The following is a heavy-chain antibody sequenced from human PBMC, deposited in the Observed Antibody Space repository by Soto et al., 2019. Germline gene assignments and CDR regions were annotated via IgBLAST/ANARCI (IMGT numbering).Heavy chain of an antibody. Sequence: GGSLRLSCAASGFTFDDYAMHWVSQAPGKGLEWVCLISGDGGSTYYADSVKGRFTISRDNSKNSLYLQMSSLRTEDTALYYCAKIRDDSSGYCFDYWGQGTLVTVSS. CDR2: ISGDGGST. CDR1: GFTFDDYA. CDR3: AKIRDDSSGYCFDY. J-gene: IGHJ4*02. V-gene: IGHV3-43*02. D-gene: IGHD3-22*01.